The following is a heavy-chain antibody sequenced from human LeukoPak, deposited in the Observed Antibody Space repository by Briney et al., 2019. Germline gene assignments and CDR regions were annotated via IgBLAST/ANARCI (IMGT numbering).Heavy chain of an antibody. J-gene: IGHJ6*03. CDR1: GGSISSYY. CDR2: IYYSGST. D-gene: IGHD1-26*01. Sequence: PSETLSLTCTVSGGSISSYYWSWIRQPPGKGLEWIGYIYYSGSTNYNPSLKSRVTISVDTSKNQFSLKLSSVTAADTAVYYCARSGANLYYYYMDVWGKGTTVTISS. CDR3: ARSGANLYYYYMDV. V-gene: IGHV4-59*01.